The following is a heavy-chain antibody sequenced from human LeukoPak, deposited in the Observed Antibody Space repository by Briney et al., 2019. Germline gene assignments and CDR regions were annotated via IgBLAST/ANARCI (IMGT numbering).Heavy chain of an antibody. Sequence: PGGSLRLSCAASGFTFSSYGMSWVRQAPGKGLEWVSTISGSGDNTYYADSVKGRFTIPRDNSKNTLYLQMNSLRAEDTAVYYCARRSGIAVAGAFDYWGQGTLVTVSS. CDR3: ARRSGIAVAGAFDY. D-gene: IGHD6-19*01. CDR2: ISGSGDNT. J-gene: IGHJ4*02. CDR1: GFTFSSYG. V-gene: IGHV3-23*01.